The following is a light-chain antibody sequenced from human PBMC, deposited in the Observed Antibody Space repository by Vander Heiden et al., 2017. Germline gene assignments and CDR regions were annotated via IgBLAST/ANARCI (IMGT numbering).Light chain of an antibody. V-gene: IGLV2-11*01. CDR2: DVM. J-gene: IGLJ2*01. Sequence: QSALSQPRSVSGSPDQSVTIFCTGNSTDVGDYNYFSWYQQHPGNAPKLRIEDVMKRPSGVPDRFSGSKSGNTASRTISGLQPEDEADYYGCSNAGTYTEIFGGGTSLTVL. CDR1: STDVGDYNY. CDR3: CSNAGTYTEI.